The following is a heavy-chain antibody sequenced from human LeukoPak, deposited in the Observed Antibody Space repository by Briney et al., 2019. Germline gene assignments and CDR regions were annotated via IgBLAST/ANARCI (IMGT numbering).Heavy chain of an antibody. V-gene: IGHV3-48*04. J-gene: IGHJ4*02. CDR3: ARDKWGNFDY. Sequence: PGGSLRLSCAASGFTLSSYTMNWVRQAPGKGLEWVSYISSSSSTIYYADSVKGRFTISRDNAKNTLYLQMNSLRAEDTAVYYCARDKWGNFDYWGQGTLVTVSS. CDR2: ISSSSSTI. CDR1: GFTLSSYT. D-gene: IGHD7-27*01.